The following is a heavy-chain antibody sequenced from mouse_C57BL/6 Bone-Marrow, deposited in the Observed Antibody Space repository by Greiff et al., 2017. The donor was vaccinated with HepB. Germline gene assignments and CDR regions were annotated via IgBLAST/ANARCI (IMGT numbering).Heavy chain of an antibody. CDR1: GYTFTSYW. CDR2: IYPGSGST. D-gene: IGHD2-5*01. Sequence: QVQLQQPGAELVKPGASVKMSCKASGYTFTSYWLTWVKQRPGQGLEWIGDIYPGSGSTNYNEKFKSKATLTVDTSSSTAYMQLSSLTSEDSAVYHCARTYYSNLYAMDYWGQGTSVTVSS. J-gene: IGHJ4*01. CDR3: ARTYYSNLYAMDY. V-gene: IGHV1-55*01.